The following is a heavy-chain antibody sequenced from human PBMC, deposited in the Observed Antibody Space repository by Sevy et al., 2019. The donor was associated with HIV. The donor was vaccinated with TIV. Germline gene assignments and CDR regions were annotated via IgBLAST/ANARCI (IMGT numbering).Heavy chain of an antibody. J-gene: IGHJ6*02. Sequence: SGPTLVKPTQTLTLTCTFSGFSLSTSGVGVGWIRQPPGKALEWLALIYWDDDKRYSPSLKSRLTITKDTSKNQVVLTMTNMDPVDTATYYCAHRRPIGTIFGVVIDYYGMDVWGQGTTVTVSS. CDR3: AHRRPIGTIFGVVIDYYGMDV. CDR2: IYWDDDK. D-gene: IGHD3-3*01. CDR1: GFSLSTSGVG. V-gene: IGHV2-5*02.